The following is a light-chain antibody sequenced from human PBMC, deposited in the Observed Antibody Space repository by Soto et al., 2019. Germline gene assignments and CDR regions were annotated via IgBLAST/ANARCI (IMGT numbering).Light chain of an antibody. CDR1: SSNIGSNY. V-gene: IGLV1-47*01. J-gene: IGLJ7*01. CDR2: MND. Sequence: QSVLTQPPPVSGIPGQTVTISCSGSSSNIGSNYVHWYQQPPGTAPKLLIYMNDQRPSGVPARFSGSKSGTSASLAISGLRSEDEADYYCAAWDASLSAWLFGGGTQLTVL. CDR3: AAWDASLSAWL.